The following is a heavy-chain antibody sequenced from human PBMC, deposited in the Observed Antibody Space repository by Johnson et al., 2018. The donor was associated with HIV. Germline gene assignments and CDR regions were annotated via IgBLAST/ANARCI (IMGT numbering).Heavy chain of an antibody. Sequence: QVQLVESGGGVVQPGRSLRLSCAASGFTFSSYGMHWVRQAPGKGLEWVAVISYDGSNKYYADSVKDRFTISRDNSKNTLYLQMNSLRAEDTAVYYCARDLSEGELGHAFDIWGQGTMVTVSS. CDR2: ISYDGSNK. D-gene: IGHD1-26*01. CDR3: ARDLSEGELGHAFDI. CDR1: GFTFSSYG. V-gene: IGHV3-30*03. J-gene: IGHJ3*02.